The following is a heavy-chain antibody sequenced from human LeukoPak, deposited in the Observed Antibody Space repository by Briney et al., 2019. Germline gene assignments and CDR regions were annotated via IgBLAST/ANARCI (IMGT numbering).Heavy chain of an antibody. CDR3: SGGGGSGSYIPYYYYGMDV. J-gene: IGHJ6*02. V-gene: IGHV3-7*01. CDR1: GFTFSSYW. D-gene: IGHD3-10*01. CDR2: IKQDGSEK. Sequence: GGSLRLSCAASGFTFSSYWMSWVRQAPGKGLEWVANIKQDGSEKYYVDSVKGRFTISRDNAKNSLYLQMNSLRAEDTAVFYCSGGGGSGSYIPYYYYGMDVWGQGTTVTVSS.